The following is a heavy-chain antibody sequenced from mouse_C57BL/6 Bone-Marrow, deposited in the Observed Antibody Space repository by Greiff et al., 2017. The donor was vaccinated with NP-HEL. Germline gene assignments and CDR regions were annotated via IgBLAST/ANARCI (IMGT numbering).Heavy chain of an antibody. J-gene: IGHJ2*01. CDR2: IYPGSGNT. D-gene: IGHD1-1*01. V-gene: IGHV1-76*01. CDR1: GYTFTDYY. CDR3: ARFDTTVVEGFDY. Sequence: QVTLKVSGAELVRPGASVKLSCKASGYTFTDYYINWVKQRPGQGLEWIARIYPGSGNTYYNEKFKGKATLTAEKSSSTAYMQLSSLTSEDSAVYFCARFDTTVVEGFDYWGQGTTLTVSS.